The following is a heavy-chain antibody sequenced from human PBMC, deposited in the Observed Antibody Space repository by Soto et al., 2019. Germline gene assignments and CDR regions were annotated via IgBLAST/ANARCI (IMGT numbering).Heavy chain of an antibody. J-gene: IGHJ4*02. Sequence: QVQLVESGGGVVQPGRSLRLSCAASGFTFSSYAMHWVRQAPGKGLEWVAVISYDGSNKYYADSVKGRFTISRDNSKNTLYLQMNSLRAEDTAVYYCARVATGSGWYPTNYFDYWGQGTLVTVSS. V-gene: IGHV3-30-3*01. CDR1: GFTFSSYA. D-gene: IGHD6-19*01. CDR2: ISYDGSNK. CDR3: ARVATGSGWYPTNYFDY.